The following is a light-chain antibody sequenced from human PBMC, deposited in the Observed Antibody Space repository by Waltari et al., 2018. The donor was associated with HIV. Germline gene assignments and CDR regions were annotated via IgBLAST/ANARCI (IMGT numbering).Light chain of an antibody. Sequence: QSVLTQPPSASATPGQRITISCSGGNSNIESNYVYWYQQLPGTAPKVFSYRISQRPSGVPDRFSGSKSGTSASLIISGLRSGDEADYYCASWDDSLNAFVFGTGTKVTVL. J-gene: IGLJ1*01. CDR1: NSNIESNY. CDR2: RIS. V-gene: IGLV1-47*01. CDR3: ASWDDSLNAFV.